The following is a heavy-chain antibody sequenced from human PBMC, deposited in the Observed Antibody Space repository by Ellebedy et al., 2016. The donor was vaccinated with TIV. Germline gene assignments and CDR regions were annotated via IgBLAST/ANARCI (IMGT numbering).Heavy chain of an antibody. V-gene: IGHV4-39*01. CDR1: GGSISSRTRY. D-gene: IGHD6-13*01. CDR2: VYFTGTT. Sequence: MPSETLSLTCTVSGGSISSRTRYWGWFRQTPEKGLEWIGTVYFTGTTYYNPSLSSRITISADTSNNQFALKLTSVTVADTAVYYCATARRDPLYYGVDVWGRGTTVTVSS. J-gene: IGHJ6*02. CDR3: ATARRDPLYYGVDV.